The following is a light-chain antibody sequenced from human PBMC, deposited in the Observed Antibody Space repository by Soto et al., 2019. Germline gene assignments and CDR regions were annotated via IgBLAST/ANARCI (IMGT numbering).Light chain of an antibody. Sequence: IVMTQSPSTVSVSPGASATLSCRARQSVSSNLAWHQQKPGQAPRILMYDASTRATGISARFSGSGSGTEFTLTISSLQSEDFAVYYCQQYGSSGTFGQGTKVDIK. CDR1: QSVSSN. V-gene: IGKV3-15*01. CDR3: QQYGSSGT. J-gene: IGKJ1*01. CDR2: DAS.